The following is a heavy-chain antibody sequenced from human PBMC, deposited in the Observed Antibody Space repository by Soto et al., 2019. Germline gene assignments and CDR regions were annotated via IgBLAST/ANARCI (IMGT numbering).Heavy chain of an antibody. V-gene: IGHV3-23*01. Sequence: GGSLRLSCAASGFTFSSYAMSWVRQAPGKGLEWVSAISGSGGSTYYADSVKGRFTISRDNSKNPLYLQMNSLGAEDTAVYYCAKTSDREVVVAATRSYWYFDLWGRGTLVTVSS. CDR1: GFTFSSYA. CDR2: ISGSGGST. D-gene: IGHD2-15*01. J-gene: IGHJ2*01. CDR3: AKTSDREVVVAATRSYWYFDL.